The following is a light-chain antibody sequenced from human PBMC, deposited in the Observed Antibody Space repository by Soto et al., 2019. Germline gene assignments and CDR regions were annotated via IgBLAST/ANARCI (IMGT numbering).Light chain of an antibody. CDR3: AAWDDSLSGVV. CDR1: SSNIRSNY. CDR2: NNN. Sequence: QSVLTQPPSASGTPGQRVTISCSGSSSNIRSNYVYWYQQFPGTAPKLLIYNNNQRPSGVPDRFSGSKSGTSASLAISGLRSEDEADYYCAAWDDSLSGVVFGGGTQLTVL. J-gene: IGLJ2*01. V-gene: IGLV1-47*02.